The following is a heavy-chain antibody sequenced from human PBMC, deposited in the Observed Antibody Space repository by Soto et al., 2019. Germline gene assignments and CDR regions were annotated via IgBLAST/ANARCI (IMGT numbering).Heavy chain of an antibody. J-gene: IGHJ6*02. CDR2: IIPLFGTA. CDR3: ARGLASVVPAAIVGYYYGMDV. Sequence: QVQLVQSGAEVKKPGSSVKVSCKASGGTFSSYAISWVRQAPGQGLEWMGGIIPLFGTANYAQKFQGRVTITADESTSTADMELSSLGSEATAVYYCARGLASVVPAAIVGYYYGMDVWGRRTTVTVSS. V-gene: IGHV1-69*01. D-gene: IGHD2-2*01. CDR1: GGTFSSYA.